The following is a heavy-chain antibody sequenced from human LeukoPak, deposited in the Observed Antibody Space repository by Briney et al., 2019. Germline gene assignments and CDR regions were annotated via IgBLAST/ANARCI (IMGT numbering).Heavy chain of an antibody. V-gene: IGHV3-7*01. J-gene: IGHJ6*03. CDR3: ARVSGSFRYYYYMDV. CDR1: GFTFSNYW. Sequence: GGSLKLSCAASGFTFSNYWMTWVRQAPGKGLEWVANIKHDGSEDYYLDSVKGRFTISRDNAKSSMWLQMNSLRDEDTAVYYCARVSGSFRYYYYMDVWGKGTTVTVSS. D-gene: IGHD1-26*01. CDR2: IKHDGSED.